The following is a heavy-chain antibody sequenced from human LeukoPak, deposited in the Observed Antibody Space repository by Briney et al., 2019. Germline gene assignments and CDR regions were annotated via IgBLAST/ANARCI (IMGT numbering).Heavy chain of an antibody. V-gene: IGHV4-31*03. CDR3: ARGAVAGTIDY. D-gene: IGHD6-19*01. CDR2: IYYSGST. Sequence: SETLSLTCTVPGGSISSGGYYWGWIRQHPGKGLEWIGYIYYSGSTCYNPSLKCRVTISVDTSKNQFSLKLSSVTAADTAVYHCARGAVAGTIDYWGQGTLVTVSS. CDR1: GGSISSGGYY. J-gene: IGHJ4*02.